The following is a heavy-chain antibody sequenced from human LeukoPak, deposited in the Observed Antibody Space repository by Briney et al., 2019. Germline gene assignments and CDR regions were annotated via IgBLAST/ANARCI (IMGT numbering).Heavy chain of an antibody. D-gene: IGHD3-9*01. J-gene: IGHJ4*02. CDR2: IHSSGST. V-gene: IGHV4-59*11. CDR3: ARDPGDTDWYNFDF. CDR1: GGSLSGHF. Sequence: SETLSLTCTVSGGSLSGHFWSWFRRPPGKGLENIGYIHSSGSTNYNPSYKRRVTVSLEMSKNQFSLSLSSVTAADTAVYYCARDPGDTDWYNFDFWGQGILVTVSS.